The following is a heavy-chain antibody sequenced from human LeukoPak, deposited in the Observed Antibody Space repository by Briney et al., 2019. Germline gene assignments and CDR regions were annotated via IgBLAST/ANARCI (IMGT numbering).Heavy chain of an antibody. V-gene: IGHV3-13*01. J-gene: IGHJ4*02. D-gene: IGHD5-12*01. Sequence: GGSLRLSCAASGFTFSSYDMHWVRQATGKGLEWVSAIGTAGDTYYPGSVKGRFTISRDNAKNSVYLQMNTLRPEDTAVYYCSRDRLGGLDYWGQGTLVTVPS. CDR1: GFTFSSYD. CDR2: IGTAGDT. CDR3: SRDRLGGLDY.